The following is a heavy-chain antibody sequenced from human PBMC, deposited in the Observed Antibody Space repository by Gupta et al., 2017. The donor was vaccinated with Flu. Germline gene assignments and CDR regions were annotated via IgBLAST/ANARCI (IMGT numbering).Heavy chain of an antibody. CDR3: ARLGYCSTTSCSVQFDS. Sequence: YIHWVRQAPGQGLEWMGLTSPNSGGKKSEQMWQGMVTMTTDTSITTAAMELSSLSYDAPDVYYCARLGYCSTTSCSVQFDSWGQGTRVTVSS. CDR2: TSPNSGGK. V-gene: IGHV1-2*05. D-gene: IGHD2-2*01. CDR1: Y. J-gene: IGHJ4*02.